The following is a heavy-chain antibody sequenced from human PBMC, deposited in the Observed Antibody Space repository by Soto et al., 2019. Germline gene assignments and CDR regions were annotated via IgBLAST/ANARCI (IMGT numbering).Heavy chain of an antibody. CDR1: GFTFNYYP. J-gene: IGHJ6*02. CDR3: ARLPAALVAVLYIYPLDGREAMSDVDV. CDR2: ISFDGSNK. Sequence: QMQLVESGGGAVQPGESLRLSCAASGFTFNYYPMHWVRQTPGKGLEWVAVISFDGSNKYYADSVKGRFTISRDNSKKMLYLQMNSLRAEDAAVYYCARLPAALVAVLYIYPLDGREAMSDVDVWGQGTTVSVSS. V-gene: IGHV3-30-3*01. D-gene: IGHD6-19*01.